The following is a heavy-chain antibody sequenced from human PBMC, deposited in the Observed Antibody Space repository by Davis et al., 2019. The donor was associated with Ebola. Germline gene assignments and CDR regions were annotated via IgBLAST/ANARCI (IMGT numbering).Heavy chain of an antibody. CDR1: GYTFTSYA. D-gene: IGHD3-9*01. J-gene: IGHJ5*02. CDR3: ARDDILTHNWFDP. V-gene: IGHV1-18*01. CDR2: ISTYNGNT. Sequence: ASVKVSCKASGYTFTSYAMNWVRQAPGQGLEWVGSISTYNGNTNYAQKIQGRVTMTTDTSTNTAYMELRSLRSDDTAVYYCARDDILTHNWFDPWGQGTLVTVSS.